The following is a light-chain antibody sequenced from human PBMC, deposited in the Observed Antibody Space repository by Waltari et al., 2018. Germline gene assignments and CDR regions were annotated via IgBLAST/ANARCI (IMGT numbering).Light chain of an antibody. V-gene: IGKV3-15*01. CDR3: QQYNTWPPLT. J-gene: IGKJ4*01. CDR2: GAS. Sequence: VVITLSLATMFLSRGGRATRACRASQNVYTNLAWYQQKPGQAPRLLISGASARATGVPWRFRGSGSGTEFTLTISSLQSDDFAVYYCQQYNTWPPLTFGGGTRVDIK. CDR1: QNVYTN.